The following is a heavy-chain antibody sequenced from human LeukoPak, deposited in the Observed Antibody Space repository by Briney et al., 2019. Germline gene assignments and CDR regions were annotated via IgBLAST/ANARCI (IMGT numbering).Heavy chain of an antibody. V-gene: IGHV3-21*01. Sequence: GGSLRLSRAASGFTFSSYSMNWVRQAPGKGLEWVSSISSSSSYIYYADSVKGRFTISRDNAKNSLYLQMNSLRAEDTAVYYCARDRIAVAAVDPWGQGTLVTVSS. CDR1: GFTFSSYS. CDR2: ISSSSSYI. D-gene: IGHD6-19*01. J-gene: IGHJ5*02. CDR3: ARDRIAVAAVDP.